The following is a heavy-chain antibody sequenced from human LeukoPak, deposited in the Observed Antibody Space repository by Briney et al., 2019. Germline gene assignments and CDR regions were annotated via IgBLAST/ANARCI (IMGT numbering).Heavy chain of an antibody. Sequence: SETLSLTCTVSGGSISSGGYYWSWIRQPPGKGLEWIGEINHSGSTNYNPSLKSRVTISVDTSKNQFSLKLSSVTAADTAVYYCASVLRFLEWSATDAFDIWGQGTMVTVSS. CDR1: GGSISSGGYY. D-gene: IGHD3-3*01. J-gene: IGHJ3*02. CDR2: INHSGST. CDR3: ASVLRFLEWSATDAFDI. V-gene: IGHV4-61*08.